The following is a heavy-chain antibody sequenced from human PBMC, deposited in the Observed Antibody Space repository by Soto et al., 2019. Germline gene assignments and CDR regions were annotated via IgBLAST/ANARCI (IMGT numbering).Heavy chain of an antibody. CDR1: GGTFSSYA. CDR3: ARRSHCSSTSCYIEGWFDP. Sequence: QVQLVQSGAVVKKPGSSVKVSCKASGGTFSSYAISWVRQAPGQGLEWMGGIIPIFGTANYAQKFQGRVTITADESTSTAYMELSSLRSEDTAVYYCARRSHCSSTSCYIEGWFDPWGQGTLVTVSS. V-gene: IGHV1-69*01. CDR2: IIPIFGTA. J-gene: IGHJ5*02. D-gene: IGHD2-2*02.